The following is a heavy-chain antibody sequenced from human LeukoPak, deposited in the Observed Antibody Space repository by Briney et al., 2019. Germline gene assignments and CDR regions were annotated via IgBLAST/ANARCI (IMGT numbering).Heavy chain of an antibody. J-gene: IGHJ4*02. Sequence: PGGSLRLSCAASGFTFSDYNMHWVRQAPGQGLEWVSLTSNDGSNKYYADSVKGRFTISRDNAKNSLYLQMNSLRAEDTAVYYCASDRDGYSPFYLNWGQGTLVTVSS. D-gene: IGHD5-24*01. CDR2: TSNDGSNK. V-gene: IGHV3-30-3*01. CDR3: ASDRDGYSPFYLN. CDR1: GFTFSDYN.